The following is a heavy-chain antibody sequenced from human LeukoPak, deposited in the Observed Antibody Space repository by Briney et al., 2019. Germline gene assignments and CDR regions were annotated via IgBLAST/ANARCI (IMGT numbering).Heavy chain of an antibody. CDR1: GYTFTGHY. CDR3: ATVPRIWSGYYTSEYFQH. Sequence: GASVKVSCKASGYTFTGHYIHWVRQAPGQGLEWMGWISAYNGNTNYAQKFQGRVTMTEDTSTDTAYMELSSLRSEDTAVYYCATVPRIWSGYYTSEYFQHWGQGTLVTVSS. V-gene: IGHV1-18*04. CDR2: ISAYNGNT. J-gene: IGHJ1*01. D-gene: IGHD3-3*01.